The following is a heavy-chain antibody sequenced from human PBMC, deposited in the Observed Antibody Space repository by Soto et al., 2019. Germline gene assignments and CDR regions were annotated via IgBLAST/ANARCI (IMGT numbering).Heavy chain of an antibody. D-gene: IGHD1-26*01. V-gene: IGHV1-69*01. J-gene: IGHJ4*02. Sequence: QVQLVQSGAGVKKPGSSVKVSCKASGGSFSNDPISWVRQAPGQGLEWMGGIIPVIGKPDYAQKYQGRVTIAADESTSTAYMELTNLVSQDTAMYYCATGEWELPHFWGQGSLLTVSS. CDR3: ATGEWELPHF. CDR1: GGSFSNDP. CDR2: IIPVIGKP.